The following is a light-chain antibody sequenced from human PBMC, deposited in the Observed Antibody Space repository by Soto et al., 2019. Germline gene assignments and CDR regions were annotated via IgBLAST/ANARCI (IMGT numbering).Light chain of an antibody. V-gene: IGKV1-5*01. J-gene: IGKJ1*01. CDR1: QSITTW. CDR3: QHYKMYFPWT. Sequence: IRVTHARATMSANVSHSVTLTCLVSQSITTWLAWYQQRTGKAPKLLIYDVSSLQSGVPSRFSGSGSGTEFTLTISSLQPDDFATYYCQHYKMYFPWTFGQGTKVDIK. CDR2: DVS.